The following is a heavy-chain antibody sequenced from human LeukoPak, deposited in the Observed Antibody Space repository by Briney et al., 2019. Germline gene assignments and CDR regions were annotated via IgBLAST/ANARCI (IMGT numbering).Heavy chain of an antibody. D-gene: IGHD1-26*01. V-gene: IGHV3-13*01. CDR2: IGIGGAT. CDR1: GFTFSSYD. CDR3: ARERGSGSYGVEAFDI. J-gene: IGHJ3*02. Sequence: GGSLRLSCAASGFTFSSYDMHWVRQGTGKGLNWVSAIGIGGATYYAGSVKGRFTISRENAKNSLHLQMTSLGPGDTAMYYCARERGSGSYGVEAFDIWGQGTMVIVSS.